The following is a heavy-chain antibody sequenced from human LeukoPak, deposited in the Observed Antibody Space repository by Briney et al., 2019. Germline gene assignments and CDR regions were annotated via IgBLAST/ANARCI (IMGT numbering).Heavy chain of an antibody. D-gene: IGHD5-18*01. V-gene: IGHV3-23*01. CDR1: GFNFINHA. J-gene: IGHJ4*02. CDR2: ISGSGSSA. CDR3: AKGQGYSYGDGIDY. Sequence: GGSLRLSCAASGFNFINHAMSWVRQAPGKGLEWVSVISGSGSSAYYADSVKGRFTISRDNSRNMLYLQMNSLRAEDTAVYYCAKGQGYSYGDGIDYWGQGTLVTVSS.